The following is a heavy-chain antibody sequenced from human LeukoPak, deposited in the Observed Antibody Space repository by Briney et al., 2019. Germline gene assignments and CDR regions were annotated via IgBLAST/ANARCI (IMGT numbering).Heavy chain of an antibody. D-gene: IGHD3-16*01. Sequence: SETLSLTCTVSGGSISTYYWTWVRQPPGKGLEWIGYIYYSGSTNYNPSLKSRVTISVDTSKNQFSLKLSSVTAADTAVYYCAKDEGEFTFDYWGQGTLVTVSS. CDR2: IYYSGST. CDR1: GGSISTYY. CDR3: AKDEGEFTFDY. V-gene: IGHV4-59*12. J-gene: IGHJ4*02.